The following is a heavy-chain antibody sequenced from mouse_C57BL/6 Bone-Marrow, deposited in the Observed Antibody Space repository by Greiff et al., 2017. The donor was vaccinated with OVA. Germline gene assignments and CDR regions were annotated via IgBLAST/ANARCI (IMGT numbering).Heavy chain of an antibody. Sequence: EVMLVESGGDLVKPGGSLKLSCAASVFTFSSYGMSWVRQTPDKRLEWVATISSGGSYTYYPDSVKGRFTISRDNAKNTLYLQMSSLKSEDTAMYYCARICYDYDGVDYWGQGTTLTVSS. J-gene: IGHJ2*01. CDR2: ISSGGSYT. CDR3: ARICYDYDGVDY. V-gene: IGHV5-6*01. CDR1: VFTFSSYG. D-gene: IGHD2-4*01.